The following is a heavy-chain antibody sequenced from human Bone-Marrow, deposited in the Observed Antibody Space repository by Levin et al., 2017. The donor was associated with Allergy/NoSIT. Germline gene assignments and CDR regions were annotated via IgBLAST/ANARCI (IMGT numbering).Heavy chain of an antibody. J-gene: IGHJ6*02. D-gene: IGHD6-13*01. CDR1: GFTFSNSS. CDR3: ARDCPHLSYSSTWYYYYGMDV. CDR2: ISDSSSSI. V-gene: IGHV3-48*02. Sequence: GESLKISCAASGFTFSNSSMNWVRQAPGKGLEWVSYISDSSSSIFYADSVKGRFSISRDNAKNSLFLQMNSLRDEDTAVYYCARDCPHLSYSSTWYYYYGMDVWGQGTTVTVSS.